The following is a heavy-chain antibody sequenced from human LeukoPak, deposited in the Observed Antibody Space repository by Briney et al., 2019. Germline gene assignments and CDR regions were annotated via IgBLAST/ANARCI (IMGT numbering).Heavy chain of an antibody. J-gene: IGHJ3*02. CDR3: ASIYLYYYDSSGGAFDI. D-gene: IGHD3-22*01. CDR1: GGTFSSYA. Sequence: ASVKVSCKASGGTFSSYAISWVRQAPGQGLEWMGGIIPIFGTANYAQKFQGRVTITTDESTSTDYMELSSMRSEDTAVYYCASIYLYYYDSSGGAFDIWGQGTMVTVSS. V-gene: IGHV1-69*05. CDR2: IIPIFGTA.